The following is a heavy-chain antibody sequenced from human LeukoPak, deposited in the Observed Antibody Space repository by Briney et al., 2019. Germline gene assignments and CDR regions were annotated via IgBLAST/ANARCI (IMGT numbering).Heavy chain of an antibody. CDR2: ISSSGSSI. J-gene: IGHJ4*02. V-gene: IGHV3-48*03. D-gene: IGHD3-9*01. CDR1: GFTFSSYA. CDR3: AKAGFDFSFDY. Sequence: GGSLRLSCAASGFTFSSYAMSWVRQAPGKGLEWVSYISSSGSSIYHADSVKGRFTISRDNAKNSLYLQMNSLRAEDTADYYCAKAGFDFSFDYWGQGTLVTVSS.